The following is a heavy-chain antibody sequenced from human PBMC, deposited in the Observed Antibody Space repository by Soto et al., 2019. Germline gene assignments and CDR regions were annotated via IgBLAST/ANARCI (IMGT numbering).Heavy chain of an antibody. D-gene: IGHD3-22*01. J-gene: IGHJ4*02. CDR2: INPSGGST. V-gene: IGHV1-46*01. Sequence: ASVKVSYKASGYTFTSYYMHWVRQAPGQGLEWMGIINPSGGSTSYAQKFQGRVTMTRDTSTSTVYMELSSLRSEDTAVYYCARGPYYYDSSGYAPPFDYWGQGTLVTVSS. CDR3: ARGPYYYDSSGYAPPFDY. CDR1: GYTFTSYY.